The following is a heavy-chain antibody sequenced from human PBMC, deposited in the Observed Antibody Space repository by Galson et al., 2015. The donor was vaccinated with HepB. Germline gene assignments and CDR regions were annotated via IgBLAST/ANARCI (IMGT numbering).Heavy chain of an antibody. Sequence: SLRLSCAASGFTFSNAWMSWVRQAPGKGLEWVGRIKSKTDGGTTDYAAPVKGRFTISRDDSKNTLYLQMNSLKTEDTAVYYCTTDLVDTAMVGDYWGQGTLVTVSS. D-gene: IGHD5-18*01. CDR2: IKSKTDGGTT. CDR3: TTDLVDTAMVGDY. J-gene: IGHJ4*02. CDR1: GFTFSNAW. V-gene: IGHV3-15*01.